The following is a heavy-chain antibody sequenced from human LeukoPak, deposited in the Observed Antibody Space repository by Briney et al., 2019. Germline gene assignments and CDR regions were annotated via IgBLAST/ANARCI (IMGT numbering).Heavy chain of an antibody. D-gene: IGHD2-2*01. J-gene: IGHJ3*02. CDR3: ARAPGWSSPLDAFDI. CDR1: GYTFTGYY. Sequence: ASVKVSCKASGYTFTGYYMHWVRQAPGQGLEWMGWINPNSGGTNYAQKFQGRVTMTRDTSISTAYMELSRLRSDDTAVYYCARAPGWSSPLDAFDIWGQGTMVTVSS. V-gene: IGHV1-2*02. CDR2: INPNSGGT.